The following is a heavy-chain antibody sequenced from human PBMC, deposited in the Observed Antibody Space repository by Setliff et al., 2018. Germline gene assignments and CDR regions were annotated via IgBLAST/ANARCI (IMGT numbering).Heavy chain of an antibody. D-gene: IGHD6-19*01. CDR1: GYTFTGYY. V-gene: IGHV1-2*02. CDR2: INPNSGGT. CDR3: ARGSVEYSRGWYYFDY. Sequence: ASVKVSCKASGYTFTGYYMHWVRQAPGQGLEWMGWINPNSGGTNYAQKFQGRVTMTRDTSISTAYMELSSLRSEDTAVYYCARGSVEYSRGWYYFDYWAQGTLVTVSS. J-gene: IGHJ4*02.